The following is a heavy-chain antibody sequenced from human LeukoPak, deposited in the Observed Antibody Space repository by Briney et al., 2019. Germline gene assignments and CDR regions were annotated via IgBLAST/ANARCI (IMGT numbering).Heavy chain of an antibody. V-gene: IGHV7-4-1*02. D-gene: IGHD2-21*02. Sequence: ASVKVSCKASGYTFTSYAMNWVRQAPGQGLEWMGWINTNTGNPTYAQGFTGRFVFSLDTSVSTAYLQISSLKAEDTAVYYSARDLGNCGGDCYPPYYYYCGMDVWGQGTTVTVSS. CDR1: GYTFTSYA. CDR3: ARDLGNCGGDCYPPYYYYCGMDV. CDR2: INTNTGNP. J-gene: IGHJ6*02.